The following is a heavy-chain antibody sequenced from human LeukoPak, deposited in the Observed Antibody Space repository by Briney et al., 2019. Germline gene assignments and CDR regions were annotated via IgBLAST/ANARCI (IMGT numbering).Heavy chain of an antibody. CDR1: GFTFSSYC. V-gene: IGHV3-7*02. CDR3: TRNEA. CDR2: IKQNRSEK. Sequence: GGSLRLSCAASGFTFSSYCLDWVRQAPGKGLEWVASIKQNRSEKYYVDSVKGRFSISRDNAKNSIYLQMNSLRAEDTAVYYCTRNEAWGQGTLVTVSS. J-gene: IGHJ5*02.